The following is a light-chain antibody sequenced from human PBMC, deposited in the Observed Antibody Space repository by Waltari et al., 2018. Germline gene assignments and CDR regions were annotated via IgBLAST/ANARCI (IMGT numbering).Light chain of an antibody. CDR3: PPYTCSFPWT. V-gene: IGKV3-20*01. CDR1: QSVSSYY. CDR2: SAT. J-gene: IGKJ1*01. Sequence: DIVLTQSPATLSLSPGERATLSCRASQSVSSYYLAWYQQKPGQAPRLLIYSATNRATVVPDRFSCSGSGTDLTLTISRLEPEDFAVYFCPPYTCSFPWTFGPGTKVEI.